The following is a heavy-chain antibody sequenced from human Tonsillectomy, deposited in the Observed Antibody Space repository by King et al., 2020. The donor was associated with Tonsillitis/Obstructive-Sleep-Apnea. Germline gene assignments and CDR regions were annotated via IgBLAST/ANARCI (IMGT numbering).Heavy chain of an antibody. J-gene: IGHJ4*02. CDR1: GFTFSSYS. V-gene: IGHV3-21*01. D-gene: IGHD6-19*01. Sequence: VQLVESGGGLVKPRGSLRLSCAASGFTFSSYSMNWVRQAPGEGLEWVSSILSGISYIYYADSVNGRFTISRDNAKNSLYLQMNSLRAEDTAVYYCARDQAGGAVAGSSVDYWGQGTLVTVSS. CDR3: ARDQAGGAVAGSSVDY. CDR2: ILSGISYI.